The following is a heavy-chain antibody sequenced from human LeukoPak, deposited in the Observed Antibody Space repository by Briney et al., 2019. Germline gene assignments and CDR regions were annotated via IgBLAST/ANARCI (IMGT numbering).Heavy chain of an antibody. CDR3: ARDHNSRFDP. CDR1: GYTFTSYG. J-gene: IGHJ5*02. V-gene: IGHV1-18*01. CDR2: IGASTGDT. Sequence: PRASVKVSCKASGYTFTSYGISWVRQAPGQGLEWLGWIGASTGDTNYTQNLQGSVTLTTDTSTNTAYMALRGLRSDDTAVYYCARDHNSRFDPWGQGTLVTVSS.